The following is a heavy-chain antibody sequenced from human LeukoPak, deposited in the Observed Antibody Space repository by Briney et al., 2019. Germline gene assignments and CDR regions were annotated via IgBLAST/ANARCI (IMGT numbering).Heavy chain of an antibody. V-gene: IGHV1-18*01. CDR2: IGAYNGNT. J-gene: IGHJ4*02. CDR1: GYTFTSYG. CDR3: ARGPADSGYEWDFDY. D-gene: IGHD5-12*01. Sequence: GASVKVSCKASGYTFTSYGISWVRQAPGQGLEWMGWIGAYNGNTNYAQKLRGRVTMTTDTSTSTAYMELRSLRSDDTAVYYCARGPADSGYEWDFDYWGQGTLVTVSS.